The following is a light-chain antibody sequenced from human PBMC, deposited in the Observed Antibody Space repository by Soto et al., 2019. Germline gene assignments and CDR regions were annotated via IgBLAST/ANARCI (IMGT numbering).Light chain of an antibody. Sequence: ILFSQAPGTLSLSPGLRATLSFRASQSVRSSYLAWYQQKPGQAPRLLIYDASSRATGIPDRFSGGGSGTDFTLTISRLEPEDFAVYYCQQFSSYPLTFGGGTKVDIK. CDR3: QQFSSYPLT. J-gene: IGKJ4*02. CDR1: QSVRSSY. V-gene: IGKV3-20*01. CDR2: DAS.